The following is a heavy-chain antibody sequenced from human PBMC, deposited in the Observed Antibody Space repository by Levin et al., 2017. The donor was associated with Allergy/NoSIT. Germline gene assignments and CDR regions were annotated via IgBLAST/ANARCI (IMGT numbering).Heavy chain of an antibody. CDR3: ARDPTYYDFWSGYGWFDP. CDR2: INPNSGGT. CDR1: GYTFTGYY. V-gene: IGHV1-2*02. Sequence: ASVKVSCKASGYTFTGYYMHWVRQAPGQGLEWMGWINPNSGGTNYAQKFQGRVTMTRDTSISTAYMELSRLRSDDTAVYYCARDPTYYDFWSGYGWFDPWGQGTLVTVSS. J-gene: IGHJ5*02. D-gene: IGHD3-3*01.